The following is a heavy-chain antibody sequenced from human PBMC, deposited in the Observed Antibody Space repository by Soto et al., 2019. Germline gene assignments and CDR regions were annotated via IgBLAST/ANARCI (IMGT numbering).Heavy chain of an antibody. Sequence: QVQLVQSGAEVKKPGASVRVSCKASRYSFTDYHIHWVRQAPGQGLEWLGRINPKSGGTSTAQKFQGWVTMTRDRSISTVYMELTRLRSDDTAMYFCARGHSTDCSNGVCSFFYNHEMDVWGQGTTVTVSS. CDR3: ARGHSTDCSNGVCSFFYNHEMDV. J-gene: IGHJ6*02. D-gene: IGHD2-8*01. CDR2: INPKSGGT. CDR1: RYSFTDYH. V-gene: IGHV1-2*04.